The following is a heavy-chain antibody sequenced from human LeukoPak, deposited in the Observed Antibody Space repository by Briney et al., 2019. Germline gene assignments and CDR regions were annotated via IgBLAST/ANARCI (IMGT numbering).Heavy chain of an antibody. Sequence: GGSLRLSCAASGFTFDGYAMSWVRQAPGKGLEWVSAVGSSGDSTYYADSVKGRFTISRDNSKNTLYLQMNSLRADDTAVYYCTRVEDYDFWSGYLDYWGQGTLVTVSS. V-gene: IGHV3-23*01. D-gene: IGHD3-3*01. CDR1: GFTFDGYA. CDR2: VGSSGDST. CDR3: TRVEDYDFWSGYLDY. J-gene: IGHJ4*02.